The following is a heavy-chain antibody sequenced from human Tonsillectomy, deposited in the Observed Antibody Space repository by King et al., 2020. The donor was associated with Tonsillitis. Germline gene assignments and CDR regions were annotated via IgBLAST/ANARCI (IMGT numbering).Heavy chain of an antibody. Sequence: VQLVESGGGVVQPGRSLRLSCTASGFTFSSYGMHWVRQAPGKGLEWVAVLWHDGSNKYYADSVKGRFTISRDNSKNTLYLQMNSLRAEDTAVYYWAGGGYHLLSGPNYYDFWSLDYWGQGTLVTVSS. CDR3: AGGGYHLLSGPNYYDFWSLDY. J-gene: IGHJ4*02. D-gene: IGHD3-3*01. CDR1: GFTFSSYG. V-gene: IGHV3-33*01. CDR2: LWHDGSNK.